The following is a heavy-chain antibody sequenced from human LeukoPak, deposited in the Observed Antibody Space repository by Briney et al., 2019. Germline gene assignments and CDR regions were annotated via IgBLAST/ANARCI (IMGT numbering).Heavy chain of an antibody. CDR1: GYTFTGYY. J-gene: IGHJ4*02. D-gene: IGHD6-13*01. Sequence: GASVKVSCKASGYTFTGYYMHWVRQASGQGLEWMGWINPNSGGTNYAQKFQGRVTMTRDTSISTAYMELSRLRSDDTAVYYCARGGPIAAAGHFDYWGQGTLVTVSS. CDR2: INPNSGGT. CDR3: ARGGPIAAAGHFDY. V-gene: IGHV1-2*02.